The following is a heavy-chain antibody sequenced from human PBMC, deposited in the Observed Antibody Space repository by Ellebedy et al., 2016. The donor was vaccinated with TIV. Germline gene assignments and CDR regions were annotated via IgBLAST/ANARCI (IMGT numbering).Heavy chain of an antibody. V-gene: IGHV3-33*01. CDR1: GFTFSGYG. CDR3: ASVSTGTVADDF. J-gene: IGHJ4*02. D-gene: IGHD6-19*01. Sequence: PGGSLRLSCVASGFTFSGYGMHWVRQAPGKGLDWVAVIWYDGSNQHYAESVKGRFTISRDNSKNTLYLQMNSLRADDTAVYYCASVSTGTVADDFWGQGTLVTVSS. CDR2: IWYDGSNQ.